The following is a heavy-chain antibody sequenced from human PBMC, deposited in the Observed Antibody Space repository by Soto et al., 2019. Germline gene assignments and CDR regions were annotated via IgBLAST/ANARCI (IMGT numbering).Heavy chain of an antibody. Sequence: QVQLVQSGAEVKKPGASVKVSCKASGYTFTNYGFSWVRQAPGQGLEWMGWISTYKGNTNYAQKLRGRVTMTADSATSTAYMELRSLRFDDTDVYYWARMCVGPRYVDVDYWGQGTLVTVSS. CDR1: GYTFTNYG. J-gene: IGHJ4*02. CDR2: ISTYKGNT. D-gene: IGHD3-16*01. V-gene: IGHV1-18*01. CDR3: ARMCVGPRYVDVDY.